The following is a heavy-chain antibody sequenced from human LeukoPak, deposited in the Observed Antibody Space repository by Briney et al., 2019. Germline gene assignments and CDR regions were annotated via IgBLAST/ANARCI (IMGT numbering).Heavy chain of an antibody. CDR2: IKQDGSEK. V-gene: IGHV3-7*01. J-gene: IGHJ3*02. D-gene: IGHD2-21*02. CDR3: ARVVLLAYCGGGCYPDAFDI. CDR1: GFTFSSYW. Sequence: GGSLRLSCAASGFTFSSYWMSWVRQAPGKGLEWVANIKQDGSEKYYVDSVKGRFTISRDNAKNSLYLQMNSLRAEDTAVYYCARVVLLAYCGGGCYPDAFDIWGQGTMVTVSS.